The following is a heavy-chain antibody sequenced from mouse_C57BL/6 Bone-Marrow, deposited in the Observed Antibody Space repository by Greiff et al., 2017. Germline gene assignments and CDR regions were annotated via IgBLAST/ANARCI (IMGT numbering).Heavy chain of an antibody. Sequence: EVKLVESGGGLVKPGGSLKLSCAASGFTFSSYAMSWVRQTPEKRLEWVATISDGGSYTYYPDNVKGRFTISRDNAKNNLYLQMSHLKSEDTAMYYCARDRDYDRFAYWGQGTLVTVSA. J-gene: IGHJ3*01. CDR3: ARDRDYDRFAY. D-gene: IGHD2-4*01. CDR2: ISDGGSYT. V-gene: IGHV5-4*01. CDR1: GFTFSSYA.